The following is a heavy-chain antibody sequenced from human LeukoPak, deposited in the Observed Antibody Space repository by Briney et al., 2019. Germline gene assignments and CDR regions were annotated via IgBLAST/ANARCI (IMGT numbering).Heavy chain of an antibody. D-gene: IGHD1-1*01. CDR3: ARDLGRLDFDY. CDR1: GYTFTGYY. Sequence: ASVKVSCKASGYTFTGYYMHWVRQAPGQGLEWMGWINPNSGDTNYAQKFQGRVTMTRDTSISTAYMELSRLRSDDTAVYYCARDLGRLDFDYWGQGTLVTVSS. V-gene: IGHV1-2*02. CDR2: INPNSGDT. J-gene: IGHJ4*02.